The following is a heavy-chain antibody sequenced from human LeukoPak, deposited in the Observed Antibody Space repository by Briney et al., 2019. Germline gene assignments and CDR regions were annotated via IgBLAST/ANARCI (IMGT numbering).Heavy chain of an antibody. Sequence: WASLKVSCKASGYTFISNYIHSVRQAPRQGLEWMGMIYPRDGSTSYAQKFQGRVTVTRDTSTSTVHMELSGLRSEDTAVYYCARDQEGFDYWGQGTLVTVSS. CDR2: IYPRDGST. CDR3: ARDQEGFDY. V-gene: IGHV1-46*01. CDR1: GYTFISNY. J-gene: IGHJ4*02.